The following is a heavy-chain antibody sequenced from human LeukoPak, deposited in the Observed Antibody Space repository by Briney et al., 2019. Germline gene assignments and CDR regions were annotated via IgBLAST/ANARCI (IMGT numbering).Heavy chain of an antibody. J-gene: IGHJ4*02. CDR2: ISSSSSYI. D-gene: IGHD6-6*01. CDR3: ARVEDSSSSELFDY. Sequence: GGSLRLSCAASGFTFSSYSMNWVRQAPGKGLEWVSSISSSSSYIYYADSVKGRFTISRDNAKNSLYLQMNSLRAEDTAVYYCARVEDSSSSELFDYWGQGTLVTVSS. V-gene: IGHV3-21*01. CDR1: GFTFSSYS.